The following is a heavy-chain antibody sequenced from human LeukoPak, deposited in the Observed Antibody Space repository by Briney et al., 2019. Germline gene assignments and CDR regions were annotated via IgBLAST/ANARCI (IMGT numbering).Heavy chain of an antibody. D-gene: IGHD5-18*01. V-gene: IGHV3-33*08. CDR2: IWYDGSNK. CDR1: GFTFSSYG. Sequence: LSGGSLRLSCAASGFTFSSYGMHWVRQAPGKGLEWVAVIWYDGSNKYYADSVKGRFTISRDNSKNTLYLQMNSLRAEDTAVYYCARDGAAMEFDYWGQGTLVTVSS. CDR3: ARDGAAMEFDY. J-gene: IGHJ4*02.